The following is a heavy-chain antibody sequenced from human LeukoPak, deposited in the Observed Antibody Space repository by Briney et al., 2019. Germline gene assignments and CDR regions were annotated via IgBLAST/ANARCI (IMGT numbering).Heavy chain of an antibody. J-gene: IGHJ3*02. D-gene: IGHD5-12*01. V-gene: IGHV4-34*01. CDR3: ARSGRDVGFAFDI. CDR1: GGPFNDYY. CDR2: INHSGST. Sequence: PSETLSLTCAVYGGPFNDYYWNWLRQPPGKGLEWIGEINHSGSTNYHPSYKSRVTISLDTSQNRFSLKLTSVTAADTAVYYCARSGRDVGFAFDIWGLGTLVTISS.